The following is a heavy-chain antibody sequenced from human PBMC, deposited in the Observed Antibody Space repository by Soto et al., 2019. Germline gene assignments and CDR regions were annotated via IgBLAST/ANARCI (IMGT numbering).Heavy chain of an antibody. J-gene: IGHJ4*02. D-gene: IGHD5-12*01. V-gene: IGHV3-33*01. CDR2: ISNDGNIK. Sequence: SLRLSCVASGFNFGNFGMHWVRQAPGKGLEWLTVISNDGNIKQDSVRGRFAIARDNSKNTLYLHLTSLRAEDTAIYYCARGLRGVLDYWGQGTPVPVSS. CDR3: ARGLRGVLDY. CDR1: GFNFGNFG.